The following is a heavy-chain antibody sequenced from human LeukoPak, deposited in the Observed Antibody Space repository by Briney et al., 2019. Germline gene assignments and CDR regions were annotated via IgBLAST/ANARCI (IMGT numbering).Heavy chain of an antibody. J-gene: IGHJ5*02. CDR1: GFTFSSYA. CDR3: ARGNQAAAS. CDR2: ISYDGSNK. Sequence: GGSLSLSCAASGFTFSSYAMHWVRQAPGKGLEWVAVISYDGSNKYYADSVKGRFTISRDNSKNTLYLQMNSLRAEDTAVYYCARGNQAAASWGQGTLVTVSS. D-gene: IGHD6-13*01. V-gene: IGHV3-30*04.